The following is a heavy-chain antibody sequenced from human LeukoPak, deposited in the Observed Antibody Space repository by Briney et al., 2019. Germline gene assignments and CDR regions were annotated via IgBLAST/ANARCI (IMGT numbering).Heavy chain of an antibody. CDR3: ARMTYSSSLAFDY. CDR2: IYYSGST. Sequence: PSETLSLTCTVSGGSISGHYWSWIRQPPGKGLEWIGYIYYSGSTNYNPSLKSRVTISVDTSKNQFSLKLSSVTAADMAVYYCARMTYSSSLAFDYWGQGTLVTVSS. D-gene: IGHD6-6*01. V-gene: IGHV4-59*11. CDR1: GGSISGHY. J-gene: IGHJ4*02.